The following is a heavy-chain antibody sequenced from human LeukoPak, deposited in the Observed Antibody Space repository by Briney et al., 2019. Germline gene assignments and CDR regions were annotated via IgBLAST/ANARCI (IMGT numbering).Heavy chain of an antibody. CDR3: TRLTTCTTTSCFFDF. Sequence: PGGSLRLSCTASGFTFSVSAMHWVRQASGKGLEWVGRFKTKADSYATAYAASVKGRFTISRDDSENTAYLQMDSLITEDTAVYYCTRLTTCTTTSCFFDFWGQGTLVTVSS. CDR1: GFTFSVSA. J-gene: IGHJ4*02. V-gene: IGHV3-73*01. D-gene: IGHD2-2*01. CDR2: FKTKADSYAT.